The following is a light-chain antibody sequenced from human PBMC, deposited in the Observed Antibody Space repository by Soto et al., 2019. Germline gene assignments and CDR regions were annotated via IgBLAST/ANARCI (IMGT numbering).Light chain of an antibody. CDR1: QSVSNF. V-gene: IGKV3-11*01. J-gene: IGKJ1*01. CDR2: DAS. CDR3: QQRSNWPWT. Sequence: EIVLTQSPATLSLSPGERATLSCRARQSVSNFLAWYQQKPGQAPRLLISDASHRATGIPGRFSGSGSGTDFSLTISSLEPEDFGVYYCQQRSNWPWTCGHGTKVEIK.